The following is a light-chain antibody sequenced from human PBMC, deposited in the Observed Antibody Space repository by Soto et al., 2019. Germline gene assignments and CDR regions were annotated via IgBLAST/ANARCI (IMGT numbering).Light chain of an antibody. J-gene: IGLJ3*02. CDR3: QTWGTGVQV. CDR2: LNSDGSH. Sequence: QPVLTQSPSASASLGASVKLTCTRSSGHSSYAIAWHQQQPEKGPRYLMKLNSDGSHNKGDGIPDRFSGSSSGAERYLTISSLQSEDEADYYCQTWGTGVQVFGGGTKLTVL. V-gene: IGLV4-69*01. CDR1: SGHSSYA.